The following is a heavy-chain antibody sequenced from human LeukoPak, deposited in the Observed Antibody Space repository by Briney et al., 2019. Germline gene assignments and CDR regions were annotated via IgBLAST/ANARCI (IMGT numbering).Heavy chain of an antibody. V-gene: IGHV3-7*05. Sequence: PGGSLRLSRAASGLTFSNYWMSWVRQAPGKGLEWVANIKEDGSDKYYVDSAEGRFTISRDNAKNSQYLQMNSLRAEDTAVYYCARDTGYNTFDYWGQGTLVTVSS. CDR3: ARDTGYNTFDY. J-gene: IGHJ4*02. D-gene: IGHD5-24*01. CDR2: IKEDGSDK. CDR1: GLTFSNYW.